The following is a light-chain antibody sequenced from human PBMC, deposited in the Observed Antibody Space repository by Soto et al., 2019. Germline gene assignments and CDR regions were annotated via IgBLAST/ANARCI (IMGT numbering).Light chain of an antibody. CDR2: EVS. CDR1: SSYVGGYFY. CDR3: ASYTSSRHYV. V-gene: IGLV2-14*01. J-gene: IGLJ1*01. Sequence: QSVLSHPASVSWSPGHSITISCIGTSSYVGGYFYVSWYQQHPVKAPKLIIYEVSNRPSGVSNRFSGSKSGNTASLTISGLQAEDEADYYCASYTSSRHYVFGTGTKVTVL.